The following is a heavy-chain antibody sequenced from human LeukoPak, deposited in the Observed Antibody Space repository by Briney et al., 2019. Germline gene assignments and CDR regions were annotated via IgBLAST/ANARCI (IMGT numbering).Heavy chain of an antibody. V-gene: IGHV4-30-2*01. CDR1: GGSISSGGYS. CDR3: ARGSVQRGYYGSGSSDY. Sequence: PSETLSLTCAVSGGSISSGGYSWSWIRQPPGKGLEWIGYIYHSGSTNYNPSLKSRVTISVDTSKNQFSLKLSSVTAADTAVYYCARGSVQRGYYGSGSSDYWGQGTLVTVSS. D-gene: IGHD3-10*01. CDR2: IYHSGST. J-gene: IGHJ4*02.